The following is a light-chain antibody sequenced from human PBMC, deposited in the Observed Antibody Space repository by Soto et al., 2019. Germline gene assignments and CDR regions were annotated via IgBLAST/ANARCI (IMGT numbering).Light chain of an antibody. CDR1: SSNIGGNT. J-gene: IGLJ1*01. V-gene: IGLV1-44*01. CDR3: ATWDDGLSAYV. Sequence: QSVLTQPPSASGTPGQRVTFSCSGSSSNIGGNTVSWFQHLPRTAPKLLIFSNSQRPSGVPDRFSGAKSGTSASLAISGLQSEDEANYYCATWDDGLSAYVFGTGTKVTAL. CDR2: SNS.